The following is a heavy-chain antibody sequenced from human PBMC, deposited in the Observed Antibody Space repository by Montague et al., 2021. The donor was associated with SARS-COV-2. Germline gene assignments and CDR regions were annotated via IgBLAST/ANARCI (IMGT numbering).Heavy chain of an antibody. Sequence: SETLSLTCTVSGGSISSYYWSWIRQPPGKGLEWIGYIYYSGSTNYNPSLKSRVTISVDTSKNQFSLKLSSVTAADTAVYYCARYKRQIWLIVFDYGMDVWGQGTMVTVSS. CDR2: IYYSGST. CDR3: ARYKRQIWLIVFDYGMDV. D-gene: IGHD5-18*01. J-gene: IGHJ6*02. CDR1: GGSISSYY. V-gene: IGHV4-59*01.